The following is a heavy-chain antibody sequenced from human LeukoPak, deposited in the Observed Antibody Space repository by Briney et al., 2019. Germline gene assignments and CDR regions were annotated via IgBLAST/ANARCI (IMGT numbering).Heavy chain of an antibody. D-gene: IGHD1/OR15-1a*01. J-gene: IGHJ4*02. Sequence: NSSETLSLTCTVSGGSISSYYWSWIRQPPGKGLEWIGYIYYSGSTNYNPSLKSRVTISVDTSKNQFSLKLSSVTAADTAVYYCARGNREYYFDYWGQGTLVTVSS. V-gene: IGHV4-59*08. CDR1: GGSISSYY. CDR2: IYYSGST. CDR3: ARGNREYYFDY.